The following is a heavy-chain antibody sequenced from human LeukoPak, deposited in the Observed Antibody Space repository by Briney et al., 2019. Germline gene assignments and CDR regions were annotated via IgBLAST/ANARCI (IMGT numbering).Heavy chain of an antibody. CDR3: AKSDCGVDCHLLDY. CDR1: GFTFSTYA. J-gene: IGHJ4*02. Sequence: GGSLRLSCAASGFTFSTYAMSWVRQAPGKGLEWVSHFGGSGGTIYYADSVKGRFPISRDNSKNTLYLQMNSLRAEDTAVYYCAKSDCGVDCHLLDYWGQGTLVTVSS. CDR2: FGGSGGTI. V-gene: IGHV3-23*01. D-gene: IGHD2-21*02.